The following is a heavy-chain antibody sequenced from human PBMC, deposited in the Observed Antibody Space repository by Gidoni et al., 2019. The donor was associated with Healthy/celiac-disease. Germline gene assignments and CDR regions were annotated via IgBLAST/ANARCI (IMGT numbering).Heavy chain of an antibody. Sequence: EVQLVQSGAEVKKPGESLKISCQGSGYSFTSYWIGWVRQMPGKGLEWMGIIYPGDSDTRYSPSFQGQVTISADKSISTAYLQWSSLKASDTAMYYCARRTPYDILTGYNDAFDIWGQGTMVTVSS. CDR1: GYSFTSYW. CDR2: IYPGDSDT. J-gene: IGHJ3*02. D-gene: IGHD3-9*01. V-gene: IGHV5-51*03. CDR3: ARRTPYDILTGYNDAFDI.